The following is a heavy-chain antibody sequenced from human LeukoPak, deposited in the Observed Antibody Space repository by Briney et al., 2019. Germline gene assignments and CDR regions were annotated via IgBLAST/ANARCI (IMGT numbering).Heavy chain of an antibody. CDR3: AKTVVPASPVPGVSY. J-gene: IGHJ4*02. CDR1: AFTFSGFG. CDR2: ISGSGGST. Sequence: GGSLRLSCAASAFTFSGFGMTWVRLAPGKGLEWVSAISGSGGSTYYADSVKGRFTISRDNSKNTLYLQMNSLRAEDTAVYYCAKTVVPASPVPGVSYWGQGTLVTVSS. V-gene: IGHV3-23*01. D-gene: IGHD2-2*01.